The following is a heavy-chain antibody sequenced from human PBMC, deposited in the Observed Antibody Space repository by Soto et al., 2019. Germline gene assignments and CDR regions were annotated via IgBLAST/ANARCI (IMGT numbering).Heavy chain of an antibody. V-gene: IGHV4-34*01. D-gene: IGHD2-2*01. CDR3: ARGAQSHEDIVVVPALSRAYYFDY. Sequence: NPSETLSLTCAVYGGSFSGYYWSWIRQPPGKGLGWIGEINHSGSTNYNPSLKSRVTISVDTSKNQFSLKLSSVTAADTAVYYCARGAQSHEDIVVVPALSRAYYFDYWGQGTLVTVSS. CDR1: GGSFSGYY. J-gene: IGHJ4*02. CDR2: INHSGST.